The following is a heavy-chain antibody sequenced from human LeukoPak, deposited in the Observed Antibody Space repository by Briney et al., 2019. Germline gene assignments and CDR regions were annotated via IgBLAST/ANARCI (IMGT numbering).Heavy chain of an antibody. CDR1: GFTFRSYA. D-gene: IGHD3-3*01. CDR3: AKYVDTIFGVVHFDY. V-gene: IGHV3-23*01. Sequence: GGSLRLSCEGSGFTFRSYAMTWIRQAPGKGLEGVSVISGSGERTHYADSVKGRFIISRDNSKNTLYAQMNSLRVEDTAVYYCAKYVDTIFGVVHFDYWGQGTLVTVCS. CDR2: ISGSGERT. J-gene: IGHJ4*02.